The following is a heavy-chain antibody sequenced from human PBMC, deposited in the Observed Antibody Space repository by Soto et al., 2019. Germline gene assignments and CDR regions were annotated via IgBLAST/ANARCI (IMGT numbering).Heavy chain of an antibody. Sequence: LDLQESGPGLVRPSETLSLTCTVSGVSMSRSTYYWGWIRQPPGKGLEWVGSIYSSGTTYYNPSLKSRLTISADTSNNQFSLKLTSVTAADAAVYYCASVITMVRGVLEYWGQGTLVTVSS. D-gene: IGHD3-10*01. CDR3: ASVITMVRGVLEY. CDR2: IYSSGTT. CDR1: GVSMSRSTYY. V-gene: IGHV4-39*01. J-gene: IGHJ4*02.